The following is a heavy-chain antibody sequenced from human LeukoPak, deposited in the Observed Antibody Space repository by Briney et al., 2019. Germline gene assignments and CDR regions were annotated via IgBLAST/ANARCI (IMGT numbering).Heavy chain of an antibody. CDR3: ANEKWESGWFEP. CDR2: ISGSGGRT. D-gene: IGHD1-26*01. J-gene: IGHJ5*02. CDR1: GFTFSSYA. V-gene: IGHV3-23*01. Sequence: PGGSLRLSCAASGFTFSSYAMTWVRQAPGKGLEWVSGISGSGGRTYYADSVKGRFTISRDNSENTLYLQMNSLRAEDTAVYYCANEKWESGWFEPWGQGTLVTVSS.